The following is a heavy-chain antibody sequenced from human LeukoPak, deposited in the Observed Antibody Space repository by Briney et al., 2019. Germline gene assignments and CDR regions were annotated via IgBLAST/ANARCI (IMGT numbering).Heavy chain of an antibody. CDR3: ATGQGHGMDV. Sequence: PGGSLRLSCAASGFTFSSYWMHWVRQAPGKGLVWVSRINSDGSSTSYADSVKGRFTISRDNAKNTLYPQMNGLRAEDTAVYYCATGQGHGMDVWGQGTTVTVSS. V-gene: IGHV3-74*01. D-gene: IGHD1-14*01. J-gene: IGHJ6*02. CDR1: GFTFSSYW. CDR2: INSDGSST.